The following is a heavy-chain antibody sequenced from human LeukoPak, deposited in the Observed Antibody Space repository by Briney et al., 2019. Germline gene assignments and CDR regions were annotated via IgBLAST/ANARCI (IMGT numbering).Heavy chain of an antibody. Sequence: SETLSLTCAVSGYSISSGYQWAWIRQSPGKGLEWIGIIYHSGSPHYNPYLKGRVTISVETSKNQFSLKMYSVTAADTAVYYCARDPRWLTPDCTSTSCYENYFDPWGQGTLVTVSS. V-gene: IGHV4-38-2*02. CDR3: ARDPRWLTPDCTSTSCYENYFDP. CDR1: GYSISSGYQ. D-gene: IGHD2-2*01. CDR2: IYHSGSP. J-gene: IGHJ5*02.